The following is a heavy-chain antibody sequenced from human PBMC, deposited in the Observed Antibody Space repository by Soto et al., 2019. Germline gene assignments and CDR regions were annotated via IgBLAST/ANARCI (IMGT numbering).Heavy chain of an antibody. CDR2: IIPILGIA. V-gene: IGHV1-69*04. Sequence: GASVKVSCKASGGTFSSYTISWVRQAPGQGLEWMGRIIPILGIANYAQKFQGRVTITADKSTSTAYMELSSLRSEDTAVYYCARDNCSSTSCYFVSYYYYMDFPGKGTTVTVSS. J-gene: IGHJ6*03. CDR3: ARDNCSSTSCYFVSYYYYMDF. D-gene: IGHD2-2*01. CDR1: GGTFSSYT.